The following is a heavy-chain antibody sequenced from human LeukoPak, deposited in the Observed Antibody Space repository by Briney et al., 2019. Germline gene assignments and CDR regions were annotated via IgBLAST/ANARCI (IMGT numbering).Heavy chain of an antibody. Sequence: SETLSLTCTVSGGSISSSSYYWGWIRQPPGKGLEWIGSIYYSGSTYYNPSLKSRVTISVDTSKNQFSLKLSSVTAADTAVYYCARFAALRDGVRHSLETDYWGQGTLVTVSS. CDR3: ARFAALRDGVRHSLETDY. V-gene: IGHV4-39*01. CDR1: GGSISSSSYY. CDR2: IYYSGST. D-gene: IGHD5-24*01. J-gene: IGHJ4*02.